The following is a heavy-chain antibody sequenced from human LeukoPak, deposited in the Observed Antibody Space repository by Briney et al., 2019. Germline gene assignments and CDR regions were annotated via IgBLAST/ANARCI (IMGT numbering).Heavy chain of an antibody. V-gene: IGHV1-69*04. CDR2: IIPILGIA. J-gene: IGHJ4*02. Sequence: SVKVSCKASGGTFSSYAISWVRQGPGQGLEWMGRIIPILGIANYAQKFQGRVTITADKSTSTAYMELSSLRSEDTAVYYCASTSLVVVAATHCLYYWGQGTLVTVSS. D-gene: IGHD2-15*01. CDR3: ASTSLVVVAATHCLYY. CDR1: GGTFSSYA.